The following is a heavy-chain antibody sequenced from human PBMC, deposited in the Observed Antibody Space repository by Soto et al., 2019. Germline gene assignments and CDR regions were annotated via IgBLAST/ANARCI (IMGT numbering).Heavy chain of an antibody. V-gene: IGHV1-69*13. J-gene: IGHJ5*02. D-gene: IGHD3-16*01. Sequence: SVKVSCKASGGTFSSYAISCVLQAPLQWLEWMGGIIPIFGTANYAQKFQGRVTITADESTSTAYMELSSLRSEDTAVYYCARVPTFGTPLAPNWFDPWGQGTLVTVS. CDR3: ARVPTFGTPLAPNWFDP. CDR2: IIPIFGTA. CDR1: GGTFSSYA.